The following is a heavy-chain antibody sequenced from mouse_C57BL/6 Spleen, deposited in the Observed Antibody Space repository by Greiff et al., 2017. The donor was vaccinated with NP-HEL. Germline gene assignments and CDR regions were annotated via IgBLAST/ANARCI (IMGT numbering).Heavy chain of an antibody. Sequence: EVQLVESGPGLVKPSQSLSLTCSVTGYSITSGYYWNWIRQFPGNKLEWMGYISYDGSNNYNPSLKNRISITRDTSKNQFFLKLNSVTTEDTATYYCASPYYGSSYEGFAYWGQGTLVTVSA. CDR1: GYSITSGYY. CDR3: ASPYYGSSYEGFAY. CDR2: ISYDGSN. D-gene: IGHD1-1*01. J-gene: IGHJ3*01. V-gene: IGHV3-6*01.